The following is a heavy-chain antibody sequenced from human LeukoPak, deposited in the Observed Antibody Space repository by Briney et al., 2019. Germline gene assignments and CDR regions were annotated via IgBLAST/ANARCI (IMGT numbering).Heavy chain of an antibody. V-gene: IGHV1-2*06. D-gene: IGHD2-2*01. CDR2: INHNSGVT. J-gene: IGHJ6*02. CDR3: TGDHCSSINCYEYNYYGMDV. Sequence: ASVTVSFKASGFTFTTYYIHWVRRAPGQGLEWMGRINHNSGVTESAQKFQGRVTMTRDTSTSTAYMELSRLRSDDTAVYYCTGDHCSSINCYEYNYYGMDVWGQGTTVTVSS. CDR1: GFTFTTYY.